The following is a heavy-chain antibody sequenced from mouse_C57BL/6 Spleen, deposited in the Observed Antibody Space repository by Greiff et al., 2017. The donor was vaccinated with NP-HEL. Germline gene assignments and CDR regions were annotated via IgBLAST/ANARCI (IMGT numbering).Heavy chain of an antibody. V-gene: IGHV1-64*01. Sequence: QVQLQQPVAELVKPGASVKLSCKASGYTFTSYWMHWVKQRPGQGLEWIGMIHPNSGSTNYNEKFKSKATLTVDKSSSTAYMQLSSLTSEDSAVYYCARGRPLYYFDYWGQGTTLTVSS. J-gene: IGHJ2*01. CDR2: IHPNSGST. CDR3: ARGRPLYYFDY. CDR1: GYTFTSYW.